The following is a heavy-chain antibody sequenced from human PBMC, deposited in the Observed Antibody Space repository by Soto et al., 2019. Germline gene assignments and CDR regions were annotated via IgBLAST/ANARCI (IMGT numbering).Heavy chain of an antibody. Sequence: PSETLSLTCTVSGGSISSYYWSWIRQPPGKGLEWIGYIYYSGSTNYNPSLKSRATISVDTSKNQFSLKLSSVTAPDTAVYYCARDPGGGGLNWFDPWGQGTLVTVSS. CDR1: GGSISSYY. CDR2: IYYSGST. D-gene: IGHD3-16*01. CDR3: ARDPGGGGLNWFDP. J-gene: IGHJ5*02. V-gene: IGHV4-59*01.